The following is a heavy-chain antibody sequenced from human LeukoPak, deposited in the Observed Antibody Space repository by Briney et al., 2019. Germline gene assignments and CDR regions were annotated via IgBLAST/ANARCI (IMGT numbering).Heavy chain of an antibody. CDR3: ARDKPGYSYGYLAGNYYYYYMDV. D-gene: IGHD5-18*01. CDR2: IYTSGST. V-gene: IGHV4-61*02. J-gene: IGHJ6*03. Sequence: PSQTLSLTSTVSGGSISSGSYYWSWIRQPARKGLEWIGRIYTSGSTNYNPSLKSRVTISVDTSKNQFSLKLSSVTAADTAVYYCARDKPGYSYGYLAGNYYYYYMDVWGKGTTVTVSS. CDR1: GGSISSGSYY.